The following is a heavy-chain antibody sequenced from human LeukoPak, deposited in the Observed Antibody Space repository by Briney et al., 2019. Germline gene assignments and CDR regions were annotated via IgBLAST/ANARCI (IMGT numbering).Heavy chain of an antibody. D-gene: IGHD3-10*01. Sequence: SETLCLTCAVSRYSISSGDYWGWIRQPPGEGMEWIGSIHHSGRTYYNPSLKSRVAISVDTSKNQISLKLSSVTAADTAVYYCAIDPADRGVYYFDFWGQETLVPVSS. CDR3: AIDPADRGVYYFDF. J-gene: IGHJ4*02. CDR1: RYSISSGDY. CDR2: IHHSGRT. V-gene: IGHV4-38-2*02.